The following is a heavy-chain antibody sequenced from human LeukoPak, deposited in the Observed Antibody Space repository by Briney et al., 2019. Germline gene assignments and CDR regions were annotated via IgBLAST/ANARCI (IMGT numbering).Heavy chain of an antibody. J-gene: IGHJ6*02. Sequence: ASVKVSCKASGYTSTSYAMNWVRQAPGQGLEWMGWINTNTGNPTYAQGFTGRFVFSLDTSVSTAYLQISSLKAEDTAVYYCARGWGYCSSTSCYWDYYYGMDVWGQGTTVTVSS. D-gene: IGHD2-2*01. V-gene: IGHV7-4-1*02. CDR3: ARGWGYCSSTSCYWDYYYGMDV. CDR1: GYTSTSYA. CDR2: INTNTGNP.